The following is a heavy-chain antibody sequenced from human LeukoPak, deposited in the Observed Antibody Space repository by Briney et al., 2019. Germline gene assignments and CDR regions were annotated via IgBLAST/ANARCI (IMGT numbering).Heavy chain of an antibody. D-gene: IGHD6-19*01. V-gene: IGHV4-39*01. CDR3: ARLAVAGTRSAYDGSY. Sequence: PSETLSLTCTVSGGSISSSSYYWGWIRQPPGKGLEWIGSIYYSGSTYYNSSLKSRVTISVDTSKNQFSLKLSSVTAADTAVYYCARLAVAGTRSAYDGSYWGQGTLVTVSS. CDR1: GGSISSSSYY. CDR2: IYYSGST. J-gene: IGHJ4*02.